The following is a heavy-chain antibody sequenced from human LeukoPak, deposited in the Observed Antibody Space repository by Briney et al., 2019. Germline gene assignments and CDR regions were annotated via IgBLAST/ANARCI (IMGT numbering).Heavy chain of an antibody. CDR2: IYSAGGT. Sequence: GGSLRLSCAASGFTITRKYMNWVRQAPGKGLDWVSLIYSAGGTSYADSVKGRFTISKDNSKNTLYLQRNSLGLEDTAFYYCASPKCDGDCYLDYWGEGTLVTVSS. CDR3: ASPKCDGDCYLDY. V-gene: IGHV3-53*01. D-gene: IGHD2-21*02. J-gene: IGHJ4*02. CDR1: GFTITRKY.